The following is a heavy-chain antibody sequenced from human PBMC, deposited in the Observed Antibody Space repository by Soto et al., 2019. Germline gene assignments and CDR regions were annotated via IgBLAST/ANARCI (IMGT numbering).Heavy chain of an antibody. CDR1: GYTFTGYA. D-gene: IGHD6-19*01. CDR3: ARAVAVAADFDY. CDR2: INAGNGNT. Sequence: QVQLVQSGAEEKKPGASVKVSCKASGYTFTGYAMHWVRQAPGQRLEWMGWINAGNGNTKYSQKFQGRVTITRDTCASTAYMELRSLRSEDTAVYDCARAVAVAADFDYWGQGTLVTVSS. V-gene: IGHV1-3*05. J-gene: IGHJ4*02.